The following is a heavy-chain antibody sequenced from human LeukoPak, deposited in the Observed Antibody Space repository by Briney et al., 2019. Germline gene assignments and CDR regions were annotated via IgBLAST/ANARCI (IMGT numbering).Heavy chain of an antibody. CDR1: GFSLSTSGVG. CDR3: AHVRSLGLKTYYFDY. D-gene: IGHD3-10*01. V-gene: IGHV2-5*02. J-gene: IGHJ4*02. CDR2: IYWDDDK. Sequence: SGPTLVKPTQTLTLTCTFSGFSLSTSGVGVGWIRQPPGKALEWLALIYWDDDKRYSPSLKSRLTITKDTSKNQVALTMTNMDPVDTATYYCAHVRSLGLKTYYFDYWGQGTLVTVSS.